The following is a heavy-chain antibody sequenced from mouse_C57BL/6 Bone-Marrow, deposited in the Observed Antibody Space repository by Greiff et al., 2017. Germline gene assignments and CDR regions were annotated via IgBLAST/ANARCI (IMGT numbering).Heavy chain of an antibody. CDR2: IYPRSGNT. Sequence: QVQLKESGAELARPGASVKLSCKASGYTFTSYGISWVKQRTGQGLEWIGEIYPRSGNTYYNEKFKGQATLTADKSSSTAYMELRSLTSEDSAVYFCARSGYYGDYFDYWGQGTTLTVSS. V-gene: IGHV1-81*01. D-gene: IGHD2-3*01. CDR1: GYTFTSYG. J-gene: IGHJ2*01. CDR3: ARSGYYGDYFDY.